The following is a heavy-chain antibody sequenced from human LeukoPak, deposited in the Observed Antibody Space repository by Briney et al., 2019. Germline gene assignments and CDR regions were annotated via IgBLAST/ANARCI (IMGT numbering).Heavy chain of an antibody. D-gene: IGHD3-9*01. CDR2: INPNSGGT. CDR3: ARYFYDILTLGWGGLDV. J-gene: IGHJ6*02. CDR1: GYTFTDHY. Sequence: ASVKVSCKASGYTFTDHYMHWVRQAPGRGLEWMGWINPNSGGTKYAEKFQGRVTMARGTSITTAYMELSRLRSDDTAMYYCARYFYDILTLGWGGLDVWGQGTTVTVSS. V-gene: IGHV1-2*02.